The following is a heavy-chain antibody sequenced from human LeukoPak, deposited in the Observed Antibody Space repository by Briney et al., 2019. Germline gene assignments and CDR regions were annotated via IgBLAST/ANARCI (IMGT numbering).Heavy chain of an antibody. CDR2: IYWNDDK. J-gene: IGHJ3*01. CDR3: AHRRSNYYDSSGYPLDAFDV. D-gene: IGHD3-22*01. CDR1: GFSLTTRGVG. Sequence: SGPTLVKPTQTLTLTCAFSGFSLTTRGVGVAWIRRPPGKALEWLALIYWNDDKRYRPSLQSRLIITKDTSKNQVVLTMTNMDPVDTATYYCAHRRSNYYDSSGYPLDAFDVWGQGTMVTVSS. V-gene: IGHV2-5*01.